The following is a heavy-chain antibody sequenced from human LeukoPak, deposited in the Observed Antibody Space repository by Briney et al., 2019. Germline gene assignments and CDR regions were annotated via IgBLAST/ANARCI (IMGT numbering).Heavy chain of an antibody. CDR2: ISGSGGST. J-gene: IGHJ4*02. D-gene: IGHD3-22*01. CDR3: ATYYYDSSGYFDY. V-gene: IGHV3-23*01. CDR1: GFTFSSYA. Sequence: GGSLRLSCAASGFTFSSYAMSWVRQAPGKGLEWVSAISGSGGSTYYADSAKGRFTTSRDNSKNTLYLQMNSLRADDTAIYYCATYYYDSSGYFDYWGQGTLVTVSS.